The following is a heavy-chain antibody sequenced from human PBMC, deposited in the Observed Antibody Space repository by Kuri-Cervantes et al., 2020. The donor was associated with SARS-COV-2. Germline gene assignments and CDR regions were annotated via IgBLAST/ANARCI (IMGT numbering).Heavy chain of an antibody. CDR3: AKAGPYYYDSSGYPIDY. CDR1: GLTFSSYG. V-gene: IGHV3-30*02. Sequence: GESLKISCAASGLTFSSYGMHWVRQAPGKGLEWVAFIRYDGSNKYYAYSVKGRFTISRDNSKNTLYLQMNSLRAEDTAVYYCAKAGPYYYDSSGYPIDYWGQGTLVTVSS. J-gene: IGHJ4*02. D-gene: IGHD3-22*01. CDR2: IRYDGSNK.